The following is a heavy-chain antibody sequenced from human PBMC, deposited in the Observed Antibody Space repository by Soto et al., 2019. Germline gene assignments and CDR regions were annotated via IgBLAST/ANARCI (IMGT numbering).Heavy chain of an antibody. Sequence: QVQLQESGPGLVKPSQTPSLTCTVSGGSISSGGYYWSWIRQHPGKGLEWIGYIYYSGSTYYNPSLKSRVTISVDTSKNQFFLKLSSVTAADTAVYYCARELRFGEDYYGMDVWGQGTTVTVSS. CDR3: ARELRFGEDYYGMDV. J-gene: IGHJ6*02. D-gene: IGHD3-10*01. V-gene: IGHV4-31*03. CDR1: GGSISSGGYY. CDR2: IYYSGST.